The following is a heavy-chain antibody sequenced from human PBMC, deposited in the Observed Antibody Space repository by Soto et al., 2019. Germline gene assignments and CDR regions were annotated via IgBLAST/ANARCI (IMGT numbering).Heavy chain of an antibody. J-gene: IGHJ5*02. V-gene: IGHV3-33*01. CDR3: ARECHGIVPHASRGRCYGP. D-gene: IGHD2-2*01. Sequence: LEWVAVIWYDGSNKYYADSVKGRFTISRDNSKNTLYLQMNSLRAEDTAVYYCARECHGIVPHASRGRCYGPWGQ. CDR2: IWYDGSNK.